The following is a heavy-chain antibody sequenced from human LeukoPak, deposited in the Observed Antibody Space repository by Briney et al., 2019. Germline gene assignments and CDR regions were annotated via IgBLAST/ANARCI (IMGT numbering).Heavy chain of an antibody. CDR3: ARLRYYYDSSGSKTDDFDY. CDR1: GGSISSYY. D-gene: IGHD3-22*01. Sequence: SETLSLICTVSGGSISSYYWIWIRQPPGKGLEWMGYIYYSGSTNYNPSLKSRVTISVDTSKNQFSLKLSSVTAADTAVYYCARLRYYYDSSGSKTDDFDYWGQGTLVTVSS. V-gene: IGHV4-59*08. J-gene: IGHJ4*02. CDR2: IYYSGST.